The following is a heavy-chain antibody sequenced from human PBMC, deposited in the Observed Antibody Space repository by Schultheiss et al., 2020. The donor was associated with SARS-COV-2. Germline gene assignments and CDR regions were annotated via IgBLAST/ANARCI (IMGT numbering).Heavy chain of an antibody. D-gene: IGHD3-3*01. Sequence: GGSLRLSCAASGFTFSSYGMHWVRQAPGKGLEWVTLISYDEVTKYYADSVKGRFTISRDNSKNTLYLQMNSLRAEDTAVYYCAKSGIYDFWSGYYTSWGPGTLVTVSS. CDR1: GFTFSSYG. J-gene: IGHJ5*02. CDR2: ISYDEVTK. V-gene: IGHV3-30*18. CDR3: AKSGIYDFWSGYYTS.